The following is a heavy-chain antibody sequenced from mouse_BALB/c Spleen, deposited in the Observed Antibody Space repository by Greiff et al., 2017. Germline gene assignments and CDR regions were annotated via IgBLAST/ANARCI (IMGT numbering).Heavy chain of an antibody. CDR1: GFTFSSFG. Sequence: EVQRVESGGGLVQPGGSRKLSCAASGFTFSSFGMHWVRQAPEKGLEWVAYISSGSSTIYYADTVKGRFTISRDNPKNTLFLQMTSLRSEDTAMYYCARSRGTVRYYYAMDYWGQGTSVTVSS. CDR2: ISSGSSTI. D-gene: IGHD1-1*01. J-gene: IGHJ4*01. V-gene: IGHV5-17*02. CDR3: ARSRGTVRYYYAMDY.